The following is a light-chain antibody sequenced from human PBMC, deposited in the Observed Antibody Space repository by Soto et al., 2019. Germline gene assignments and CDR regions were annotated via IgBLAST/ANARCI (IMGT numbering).Light chain of an antibody. J-gene: IGLJ1*01. CDR1: SSDVGGYNY. CDR3: CSYAGSSLGV. CDR2: DVS. Sequence: QSALTQPRSVSGSPGQSVTISCTGTSSDVGGYNYVSWYQQHPGKAPKLMIYDVSKRPSGVPDRFSGSKSGNTASLTISGLQAEDEADYYCCSYAGSSLGVFGTGTKVTVL. V-gene: IGLV2-11*01.